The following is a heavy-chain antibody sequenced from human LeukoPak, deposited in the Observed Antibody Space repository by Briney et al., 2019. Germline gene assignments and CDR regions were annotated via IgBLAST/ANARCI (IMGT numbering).Heavy chain of an antibody. CDR2: IYSGGST. Sequence: GGSLRLSCAASGFTVSSNYMSWVRQAPGKGLEWVSVIYSGGSTYCADSVKGRFTIFRDNSKNTLYLQMNSLRAEDTAVYYCASEYCSSTSCYTDYWGQGTLVTVSS. J-gene: IGHJ4*02. V-gene: IGHV3-66*01. D-gene: IGHD2-2*02. CDR3: ASEYCSSTSCYTDY. CDR1: GFTVSSNY.